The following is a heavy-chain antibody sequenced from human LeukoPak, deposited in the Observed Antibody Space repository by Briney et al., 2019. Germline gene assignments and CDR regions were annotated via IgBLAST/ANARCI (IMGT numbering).Heavy chain of an antibody. Sequence: PSETLSLTXAVYGGSFSGYYWSWIRQPPEKGLEWIGEINHSGSTNYNPSLKSRVTISVDTSKNQFSLKLSSVTAADTAVYYCARGVRGVVPAAIGPYWGQGTLVTVSS. V-gene: IGHV4-34*01. CDR2: INHSGST. CDR1: GGSFSGYY. CDR3: ARGVRGVVPAAIGPY. J-gene: IGHJ4*02. D-gene: IGHD2-2*01.